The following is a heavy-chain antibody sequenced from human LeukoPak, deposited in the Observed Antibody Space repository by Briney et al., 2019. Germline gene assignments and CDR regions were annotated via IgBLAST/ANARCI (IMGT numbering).Heavy chain of an antibody. V-gene: IGHV1-18*01. D-gene: IGHD3-3*01. CDR3: ARDDRPKYYDFWSGYYGYYFDY. Sequence: ASVKVSCKASGYTFTSYGSSWVRQAPGQGLEWMGWISAYNGNTNYAQKLQGRVTMTTDTSTSTAYMELRSLRSDDTAVYYCARDDRPKYYDFWSGYYGYYFDYWGQGTLVTVSS. CDR2: ISAYNGNT. CDR1: GYTFTSYG. J-gene: IGHJ4*02.